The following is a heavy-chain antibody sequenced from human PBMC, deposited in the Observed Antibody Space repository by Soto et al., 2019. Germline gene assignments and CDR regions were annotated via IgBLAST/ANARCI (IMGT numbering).Heavy chain of an antibody. CDR3: TTLGTF. D-gene: IGHD3-16*01. CDR1: GFRFSGSG. V-gene: IGHV3-73*01. CDR2: IRSKANNYAT. Sequence: DVQLVESGEVLVQPGGSLKISCAASGFRFSGSGMHWVRQATGKGLEWVGRIRSKANNYATEYAASVKGRFTISRDDSKNTTYLQMNSLKIEDTAMYFCTTLGTFWGQGTLVTVSS. J-gene: IGHJ4*02.